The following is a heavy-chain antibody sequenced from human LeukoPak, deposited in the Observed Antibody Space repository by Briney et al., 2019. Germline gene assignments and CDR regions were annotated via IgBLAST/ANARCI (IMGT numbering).Heavy chain of an antibody. CDR3: ARGPCTSANCYWSLDY. CDR1: GASISDYW. J-gene: IGHJ4*02. D-gene: IGHD2-2*01. CDR2: VYHSSST. V-gene: IGHV4-59*01. Sequence: SETLSLTCSVSGASISDYWWSWIRQPPGKGLEYIGFVYHSSSTNYNPSLKSRVTMSLDTSKNQFSLNLNPVSAADTAVYYCARGPCTSANCYWSLDYWGQGILVTVSS.